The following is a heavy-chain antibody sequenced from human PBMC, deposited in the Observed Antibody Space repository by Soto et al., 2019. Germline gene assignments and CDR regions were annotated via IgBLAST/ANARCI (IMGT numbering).Heavy chain of an antibody. D-gene: IGHD2-2*01. CDR3: VRYCSTTLCNGVATRTFDY. CDR1: RVTFSTYE. Sequence: GGSRRRSWAASRVTFSTYEMNGVRQAPGKGLEWVSYISSSGSTVYYADSVNGRFTISRDNTRNSLYLQMNSLRDEDTALYYCVRYCSTTLCNGVATRTFDYWGQGTLVTVSS. J-gene: IGHJ4*02. V-gene: IGHV3-48*03. CDR2: ISSSGSTV.